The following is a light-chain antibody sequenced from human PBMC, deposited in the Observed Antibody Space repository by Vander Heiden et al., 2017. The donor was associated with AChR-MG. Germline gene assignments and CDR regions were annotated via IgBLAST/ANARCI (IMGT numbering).Light chain of an antibody. CDR1: QSVSSSN. CDR2: GAS. J-gene: IGKJ3*01. V-gene: IGKV3-20*01. Sequence: EILLTQSPGTLSLSPGERATLSCRASQSVSSSNLAWYQQKPGQAPRLLIYGASSRATGIPDRFSGSGSGTDFSLTISRLEPEDFAVYYCQQEGKSPRTFGHRTKVEIK. CDR3: QQEGKSPRT.